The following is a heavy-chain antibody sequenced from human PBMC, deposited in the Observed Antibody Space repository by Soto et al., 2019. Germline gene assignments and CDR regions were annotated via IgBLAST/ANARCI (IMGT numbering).Heavy chain of an antibody. CDR3: TTERGTTVNYYYYYYMDV. CDR1: GFTFSNAW. V-gene: IGHV3-15*01. Sequence: KSGGSLRLSCAASGFTFSNAWMSWVRQAPGKGLEWVGRIKSKTDGGTTDYAAPVKGRFTISRDDSKNTLYLQMNSLKTEDTAVYYCTTERGTTVNYYYYYYMDVWGKGTTVTVSS. J-gene: IGHJ6*03. CDR2: IKSKTDGGTT. D-gene: IGHD4-17*01.